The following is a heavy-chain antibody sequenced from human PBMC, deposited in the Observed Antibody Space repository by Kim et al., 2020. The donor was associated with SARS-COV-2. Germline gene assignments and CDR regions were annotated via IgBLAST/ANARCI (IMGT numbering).Heavy chain of an antibody. Sequence: GGSLRLSCAASGFTFSSYGMHWVRQAPGKGLEWVAVISYDGSNKYYADSVKGRFTISRDNSKNTLYLQMNSLRAEDTAVYYCAKKYCGGDCYWEYFQHWGQGTLVTVSS. D-gene: IGHD2-21*02. CDR3: AKKYCGGDCYWEYFQH. J-gene: IGHJ1*01. CDR1: GFTFSSYG. V-gene: IGHV3-30*18. CDR2: ISYDGSNK.